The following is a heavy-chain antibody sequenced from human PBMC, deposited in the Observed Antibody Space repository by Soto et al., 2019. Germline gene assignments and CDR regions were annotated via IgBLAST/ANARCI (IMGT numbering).Heavy chain of an antibody. CDR1: EGTTGDHG. CDR2: IYYRGST. CDR3: AGGEPKLLWFGAPYYYYMDV. Sequence: SETLSLTWSVAEGTTGDHGGSGIREATDKALLRIGYIYYRGSTNYNHALKSRVTISVDTSKNQFSLKLSSVTAADTAVYYCAGGEPKLLWFGAPYYYYMDVWGKGTTVTVS. D-gene: IGHD3-10*01. V-gene: IGHV4-59*08. J-gene: IGHJ6*03.